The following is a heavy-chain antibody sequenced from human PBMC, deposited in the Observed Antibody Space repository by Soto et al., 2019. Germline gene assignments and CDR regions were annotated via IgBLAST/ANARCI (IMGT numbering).Heavy chain of an antibody. D-gene: IGHD1-7*01. V-gene: IGHV3-7*03. Sequence: GGSLRLSCVVSGFTFSSFWMNWVRQGPGKGLEWVGNINTDRSQTQFVDSVKGRFTFSRDNAKNSLYLEMNSLRAEDTAVYYCVRGTPTPGLDYWGQGTLVTVSS. CDR2: INTDRSQT. CDR3: VRGTPTPGLDY. J-gene: IGHJ4*02. CDR1: GFTFSSFW.